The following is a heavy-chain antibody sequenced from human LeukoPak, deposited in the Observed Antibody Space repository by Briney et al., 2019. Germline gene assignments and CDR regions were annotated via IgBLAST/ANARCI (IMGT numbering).Heavy chain of an antibody. V-gene: IGHV3-7*01. Sequence: PGGSLRLSCAATGFSLSTYWMSWVRQAPGRGVERVAHINKDGGQKNYVDSVRGRFTISRDNAKKSLSLDMNKLRAEDTAVYYCARDLYSGSYSADYWGQGTPVTVSS. D-gene: IGHD1-26*01. J-gene: IGHJ4*02. CDR2: INKDGGQK. CDR3: ARDLYSGSYSADY. CDR1: GFSLSTYW.